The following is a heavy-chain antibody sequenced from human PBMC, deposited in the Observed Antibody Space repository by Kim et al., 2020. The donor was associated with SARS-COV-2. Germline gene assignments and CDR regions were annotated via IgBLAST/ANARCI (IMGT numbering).Heavy chain of an antibody. CDR3: ARGRAVDY. CDR2: GGREK. J-gene: IGHJ4*02. Sequence: GGREKNYVDSVKGRFTISRGDAKNSLYLQMNSLRADDTAVYFCARGRAVDYGGQGTLVTVSS. V-gene: IGHV3-7*01.